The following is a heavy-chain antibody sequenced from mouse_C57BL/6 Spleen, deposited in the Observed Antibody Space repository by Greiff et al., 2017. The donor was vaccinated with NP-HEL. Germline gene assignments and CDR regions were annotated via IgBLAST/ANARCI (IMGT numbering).Heavy chain of an antibody. D-gene: IGHD2-4*01. CDR3: ARGGYYDYEGFDY. Sequence: VQLQQSGAELVKPGASVKISCKASGYAFSSYWMNWVKQRPGKGLEWIGQIYPGDGDTNYNGKFKGKATLTADKSSSTAYMQLSSLTSEDSAVYFCARGGYYDYEGFDYWGQGTTLTVSS. CDR1: GYAFSSYW. J-gene: IGHJ2*01. V-gene: IGHV1-80*01. CDR2: IYPGDGDT.